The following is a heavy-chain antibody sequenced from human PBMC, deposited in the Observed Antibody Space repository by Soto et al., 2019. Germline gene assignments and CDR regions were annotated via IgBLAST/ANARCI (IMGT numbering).Heavy chain of an antibody. CDR3: ARLAAITASGNYFDY. J-gene: IGHJ4*02. D-gene: IGHD6-13*01. Sequence: ASGPTLVNPTQTLTLTRAFSGFSLTTRGLSVAWIRQPPGKAPEWLALVDWDDDKFYTTSLRARLTISKDTSKDQVVLTMTNVDPVDTGTYYCARLAAITASGNYFDYWGQGILVTVSS. CDR1: GFSLTTRGLS. CDR2: VDWDDDK. V-gene: IGHV2-70*01.